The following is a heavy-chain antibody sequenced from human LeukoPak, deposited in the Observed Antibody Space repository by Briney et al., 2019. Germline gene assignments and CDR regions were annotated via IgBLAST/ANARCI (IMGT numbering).Heavy chain of an antibody. Sequence: ASVKVSCKASGYTFTGYYMHWVRQAPGQGLEWMERINPNSGGTNCAQKFQGRVTMTRDTSISTAYMELSRLRSDDTAVYYCARAVNYDFWSGSGNWFDPWGQGTLVTVSS. J-gene: IGHJ5*02. CDR2: INPNSGGT. D-gene: IGHD3-3*01. CDR1: GYTFTGYY. V-gene: IGHV1-2*06. CDR3: ARAVNYDFWSGSGNWFDP.